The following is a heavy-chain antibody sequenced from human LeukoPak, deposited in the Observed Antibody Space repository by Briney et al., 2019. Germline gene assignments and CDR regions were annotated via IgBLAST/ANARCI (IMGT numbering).Heavy chain of an antibody. V-gene: IGHV3-15*01. J-gene: IGHJ4*02. CDR1: GFTFSDAW. CDR3: ATGWDYSSGSPYYFGF. Sequence: GGSLRLSCAASGFTFSDAWMTWVRQAAGKGLEWVGRIKSTPAGGTTDYAAPVKGRFTVSRDNSRNTLYLQMNSLTTEDTAVYYCATGWDYSSGSPYYFGFWGQGTLVTVSS. CDR2: IKSTPAGGTT. D-gene: IGHD3-10*01.